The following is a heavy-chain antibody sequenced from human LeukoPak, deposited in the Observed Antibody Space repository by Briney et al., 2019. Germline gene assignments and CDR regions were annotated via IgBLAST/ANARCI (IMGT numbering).Heavy chain of an antibody. CDR3: ARDPVKGFDY. CDR2: ISSSSSYI. CDR1: GFTVSSNY. Sequence: GGSLRLSCAASGFTVSSNYMSWVRQAPGKGLEWVSSISSSSSYIYYADSVKGRFTISRDNAKNSLYLQMNSLRAEDTAVYYCARDPVKGFDYWGQGTLVTVSS. J-gene: IGHJ4*02. V-gene: IGHV3-21*01.